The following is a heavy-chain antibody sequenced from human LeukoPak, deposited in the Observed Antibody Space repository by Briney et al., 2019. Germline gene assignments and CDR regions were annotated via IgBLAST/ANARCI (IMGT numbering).Heavy chain of an antibody. CDR3: ARRPAPFDWLLFAFDL. CDR2: INHSGST. V-gene: IGHV4-34*01. Sequence: SETLSLTCAVYGGSFSGYYWSWIRQPPGKGLEWVGEINHSGSTNYNPSLKSRVTISVDTSKNQFSLKLSSVTAADTAVYYCARRPAPFDWLLFAFDLWGQGTKVTVSS. CDR1: GGSFSGYY. J-gene: IGHJ3*01. D-gene: IGHD3-9*01.